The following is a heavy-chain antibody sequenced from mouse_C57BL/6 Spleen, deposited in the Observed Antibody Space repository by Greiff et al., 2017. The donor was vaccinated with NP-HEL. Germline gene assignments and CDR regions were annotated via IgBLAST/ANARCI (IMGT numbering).Heavy chain of an antibody. D-gene: IGHD3-2*02. Sequence: EVMLVESGGGLVKPGGSLKLSCAASGFTFSDYGMHWVRQAPEKGLEWVAYISRGSSTIYYADTVKGRFTISRDNAKNTLFLQRTSLRSEDTAMYYCARRSSGYAYAMDYWGQGTSVTVSS. V-gene: IGHV5-17*01. CDR1: GFTFSDYG. CDR2: ISRGSSTI. CDR3: ARRSSGYAYAMDY. J-gene: IGHJ4*01.